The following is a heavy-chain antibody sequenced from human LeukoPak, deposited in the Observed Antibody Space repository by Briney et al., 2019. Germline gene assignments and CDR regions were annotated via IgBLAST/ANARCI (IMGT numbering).Heavy chain of an antibody. Sequence: SETLSLTCTVSGGSIRSSYYYWGWIRQPPGKGLEWIGSIYDSGSTYYNPSLKSRVTISVDTSKNQFSLKLSSVTAADTAVYYCARGRYYYAPWGQGTMVTVSS. CDR3: ARGRYYYAP. V-gene: IGHV4-39*07. CDR2: IYDSGST. D-gene: IGHD3-10*01. J-gene: IGHJ3*01. CDR1: GGSIRSSYYY.